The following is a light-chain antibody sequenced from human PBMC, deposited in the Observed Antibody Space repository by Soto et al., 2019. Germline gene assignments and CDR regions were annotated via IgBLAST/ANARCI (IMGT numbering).Light chain of an antibody. CDR3: MQALQTPRT. CDR1: QSLLHSNGYYY. CDR2: MGS. J-gene: IGKJ1*01. Sequence: DIVMTQSPLSLPVTPGEPASISCRSSQSLLHSNGYYYLDWYLQKPGQSPQLLIYMGSNRAFVVPDRFSGSGSGTDFTLKISRVEAEDVGVYYCMQALQTPRTFGQGTKVEIK. V-gene: IGKV2-28*01.